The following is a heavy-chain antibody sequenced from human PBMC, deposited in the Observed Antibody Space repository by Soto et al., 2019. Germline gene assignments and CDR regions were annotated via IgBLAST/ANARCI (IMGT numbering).Heavy chain of an antibody. CDR1: GYTFSDYY. D-gene: IGHD1-1*01. Sequence: ASVKVSCKASGYTFSDYYIHWVRQAPGQGLEWMGWINPNSGGTKYAPKFQGGVTMTRDTSITTAYMELSRLRSGDTAVYYCAREPATAKPEGVDFWGQGTQVTVSS. J-gene: IGHJ4*02. CDR3: AREPATAKPEGVDF. CDR2: INPNSGGT. V-gene: IGHV1-2*02.